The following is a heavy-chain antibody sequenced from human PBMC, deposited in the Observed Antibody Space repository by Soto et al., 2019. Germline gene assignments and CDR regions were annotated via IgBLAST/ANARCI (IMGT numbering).Heavy chain of an antibody. D-gene: IGHD2-8*01. CDR1: GASISSGAYY. V-gene: IGHV4-31*03. J-gene: IGHJ4*02. CDR2: IYYSGST. CDR3: ARRALPQCINGVCYKDGFWDY. Sequence: TLSLTCTVSGASISSGAYYWSWIRQHPGTGLEWIGYIYYSGSTYYNPSLKSRASISLDTSRNEFSLKLSSVTAADTAVYYCARRALPQCINGVCYKDGFWDYWGQGALVTVSS.